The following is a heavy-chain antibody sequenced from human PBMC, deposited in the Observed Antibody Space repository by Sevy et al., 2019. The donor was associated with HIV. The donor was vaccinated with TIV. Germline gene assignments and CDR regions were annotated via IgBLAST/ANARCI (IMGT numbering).Heavy chain of an antibody. J-gene: IGHJ4*02. CDR3: ARDLRSGGAHFDY. V-gene: IGHV3-72*01. CDR1: GFTFSDHY. Sequence: GGSLRLSCAASGFTFSDHYMDWVRQAPGKGLEWVGRIRNKANSYTTEYAASVKGRFTISRDDSKNSLYLQMNSLKTEDTGIYYCARDLRSGGAHFDYWGQGTLVTVSS. D-gene: IGHD3-16*01. CDR2: IRNKANSYTT.